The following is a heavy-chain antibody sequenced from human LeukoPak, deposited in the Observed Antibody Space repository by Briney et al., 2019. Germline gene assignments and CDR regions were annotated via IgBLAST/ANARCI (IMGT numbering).Heavy chain of an antibody. CDR1: GGSISGYY. V-gene: IGHV4-4*07. D-gene: IGHD2/OR15-2a*01. J-gene: IGHJ5*01. Sequence: MPSETLSLTCTVSGGSISGYYWSWIRRPAGKGPEWMGRINTSGTTRYDPSPKSRVTMSVDTSKNQFSLKLTSVTAADTAVYYCARGLSASYDFNWFDSWGQGTLVTVSS. CDR2: INTSGTT. CDR3: ARGLSASYDFNWFDS.